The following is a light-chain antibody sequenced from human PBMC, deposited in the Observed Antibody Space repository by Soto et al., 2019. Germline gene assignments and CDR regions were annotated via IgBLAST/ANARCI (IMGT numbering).Light chain of an antibody. Sequence: EIVMTQSPATLSVSPGERTTLTCRASQSVSSNLAWYQQKPGQAPRLLIYGAFTRATGIPARFSGSGSGTEFTLTISSLQSEDSAVYYCQQYNNWRWTFGQGTKVEIK. CDR3: QQYNNWRWT. V-gene: IGKV3-15*01. CDR2: GAF. CDR1: QSVSSN. J-gene: IGKJ1*01.